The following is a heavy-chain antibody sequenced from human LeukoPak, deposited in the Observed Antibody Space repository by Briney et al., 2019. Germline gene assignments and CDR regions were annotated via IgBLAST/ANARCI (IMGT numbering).Heavy chain of an antibody. D-gene: IGHD6-13*01. CDR1: GGTFSSYT. J-gene: IGHJ4*02. CDR3: ARPLSPGIAAAAFDY. V-gene: IGHV1-69*02. Sequence: SVKVSCKASGGTFSSYTISWVRQAPGQGLEWMGRIIPILGIANYAQKFRGRVTITADKSTSTAYMELSSLRSEDTAVYYCARPLSPGIAAAAFDYWGQGTLVTVSS. CDR2: IIPILGIA.